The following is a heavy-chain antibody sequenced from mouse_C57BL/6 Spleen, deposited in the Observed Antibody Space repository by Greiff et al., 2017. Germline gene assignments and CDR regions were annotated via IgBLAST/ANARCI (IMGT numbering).Heavy chain of an antibody. CDR2: IYPGDGDT. J-gene: IGHJ3*01. Sequence: VKLVESGAELVKPGASVKISCKASGYAFSSYWMNWVKQRPGKGLEWIGQIYPGDGDTNYNGKFKGKATLTADKSSSTAYMQLSSLTSEDSAVYFCARESTTVVAPFAYWGQGTLVTVSA. CDR3: ARESTTVVAPFAY. V-gene: IGHV1-80*01. D-gene: IGHD1-1*01. CDR1: GYAFSSYW.